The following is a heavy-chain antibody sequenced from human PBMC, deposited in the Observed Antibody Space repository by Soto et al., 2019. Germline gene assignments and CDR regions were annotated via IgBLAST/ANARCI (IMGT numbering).Heavy chain of an antibody. CDR3: ARASMATINFDY. V-gene: IGHV4-31*03. J-gene: IGHJ4*02. Sequence: PSETLSLTCTVSGGSISSGGYDWSWIRQHPGKGLEWIGYIYYSGSTYYSPSLKSRVTISVDTSKNQFSLKLSSVTAADTAVYYCARASMATINFDYWGQGTLVTVSS. D-gene: IGHD5-12*01. CDR2: IYYSGST. CDR1: GGSISSGGYD.